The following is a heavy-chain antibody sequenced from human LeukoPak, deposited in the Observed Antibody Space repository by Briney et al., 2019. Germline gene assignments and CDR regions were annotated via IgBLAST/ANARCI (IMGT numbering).Heavy chain of an antibody. CDR3: ARAVYRSGGYYFDY. Sequence: GGSLRLSCAASGFTFSSYAMQWVRQAPGKGLEWVAVVSYDGSDKNYADSVKGRFTISRDNSKNTLYLQMNSLRADDTAVYYCARAVYRSGGYYFDYWGQGTLVIVSS. CDR1: GFTFSSYA. V-gene: IGHV3-30*04. CDR2: VSYDGSDK. J-gene: IGHJ4*02. D-gene: IGHD6-19*01.